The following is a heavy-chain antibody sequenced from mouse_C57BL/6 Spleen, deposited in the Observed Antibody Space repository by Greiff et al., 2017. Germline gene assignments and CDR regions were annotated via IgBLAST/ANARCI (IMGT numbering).Heavy chain of an antibody. CDR2: IDPSDSYT. CDR1: GYTFTSYW. J-gene: IGHJ3*01. CDR3: ARGPIYYGYGWFAY. V-gene: IGHV1-69*01. Sequence: QVQLQQPGAELVMPGASVKLSCKASGYTFTSYWMHWVQQRPGQGLEWIGEIDPSDSYTNYNQKFKGKSTLTVDKSSSTAYMQLSSLTSEDSAVYYCARGPIYYGYGWFAYWGQGTLVTVSA. D-gene: IGHD2-2*01.